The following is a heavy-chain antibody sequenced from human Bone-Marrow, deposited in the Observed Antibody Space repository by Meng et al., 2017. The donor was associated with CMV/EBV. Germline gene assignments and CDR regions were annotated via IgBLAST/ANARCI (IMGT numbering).Heavy chain of an antibody. J-gene: IGHJ6*02. CDR1: GGSFGSFY. CDR3: AAPSPDAILWFGESQPGMDV. V-gene: IGHV4-34*01. CDR2: INHSGSA. Sequence: SETLSLTCAVSGGSFGSFYWSWIRQPPGKGLEWIGAINHSGSANYNPSLKRRVTISADTSKNQFSLRLTSVTAADTAVYYCAAPSPDAILWFGESQPGMDVWGQGTTVTVSS. D-gene: IGHD3-10*01.